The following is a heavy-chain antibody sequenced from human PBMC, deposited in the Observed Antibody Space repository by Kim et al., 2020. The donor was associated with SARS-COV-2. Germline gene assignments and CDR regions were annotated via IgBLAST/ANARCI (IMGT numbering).Heavy chain of an antibody. D-gene: IGHD1-26*01. CDR3: ARKGSYYYYYYGMDV. V-gene: IGHV4-34*01. J-gene: IGHJ6*02. Sequence: SLKSRVTISVDTSKNQFSLKLSSVTAADTAVYYCARKGSYYYYYYGMDVWGQGTTVTVSS.